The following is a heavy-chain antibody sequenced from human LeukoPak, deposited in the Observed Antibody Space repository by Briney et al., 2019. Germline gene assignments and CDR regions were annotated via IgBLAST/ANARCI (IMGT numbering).Heavy chain of an antibody. CDR2: IYYSGST. Sequence: PSETLSLTCTVSGGSISRYYWSWIRQPPGKGLEWIGYIYYSGSTNYNPSLKSRVTISVDTSKNQFSLKLSSVTAADTAVYYCARGEGAVAGYDYWGQGTLVTVSS. V-gene: IGHV4-59*01. CDR3: ARGEGAVAGYDY. J-gene: IGHJ4*02. D-gene: IGHD6-19*01. CDR1: GGSISRYY.